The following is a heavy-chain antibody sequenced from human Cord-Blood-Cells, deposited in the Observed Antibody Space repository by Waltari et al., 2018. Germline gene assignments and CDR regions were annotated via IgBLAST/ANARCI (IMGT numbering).Heavy chain of an antibody. V-gene: IGHV4-39*01. CDR2: IYYSGST. CDR1: GGSISSSSYY. J-gene: IGHJ6*02. D-gene: IGHD2-8*01. CDR3: ARRCRYYYYGMDV. Sequence: QLQLQESGPGLVKPSETLSLTCTVSGGSISSSSYYWGWIRQPPGKGLEWIGSIYYSGSTHDNPSRKSRVTISVDTSKTQFSLKLSSVTAADTAVYDCARRCRYYYYGMDVWGQGTTVTVSS.